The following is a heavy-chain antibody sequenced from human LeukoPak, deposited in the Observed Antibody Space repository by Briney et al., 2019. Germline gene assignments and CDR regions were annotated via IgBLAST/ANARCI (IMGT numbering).Heavy chain of an antibody. CDR2: IKQDGSVK. CDR1: GFTFSTYW. CDR3: AKGGGRVQDY. Sequence: GGSLRLSCVVSGFTFSTYWTSWVRQAPGKGLECVATIKQDGSVKNYGDSVQGRFTISRDNAKNTLYLQMNSLRAEDTAVYYCAKGGGRVQDYWGQGTLVTVSS. V-gene: IGHV3-7*01. D-gene: IGHD2-15*01. J-gene: IGHJ4*02.